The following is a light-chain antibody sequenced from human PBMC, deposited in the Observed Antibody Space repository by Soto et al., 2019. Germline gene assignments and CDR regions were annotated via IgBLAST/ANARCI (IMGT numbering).Light chain of an antibody. CDR2: RNN. V-gene: IGLV1-47*01. CDR1: SSNIGSNS. CDR3: AAWDDSLSGVV. J-gene: IGLJ2*01. Sequence: QAVVTQPPSASGTPGQRVTISCSGSSSNIGSNSVYWYQQLPGTAPKLHIYRNNQRPSGVPDRFSGSKSGTSASLAISGLRSEDEADYYCAAWDDSLSGVVFGGGTKLTVL.